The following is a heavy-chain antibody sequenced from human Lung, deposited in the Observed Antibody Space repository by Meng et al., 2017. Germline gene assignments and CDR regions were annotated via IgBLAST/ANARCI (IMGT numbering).Heavy chain of an antibody. J-gene: IGHJ4*02. CDR1: GGSISSIDW. CDR2: IYHGGDT. Sequence: QVQLQKSGPGLGKPSGTLSLTCVVSGGSISSIDWWSWVRQPPGKGLEWIGEIYHGGDTNYNPSLKSRVTIAIDRSKNQFSLKLSSVTAADTAVYYCASWIYSCGWQWGQGTLVTVSS. V-gene: IGHV4/OR15-8*02. CDR3: ASWIYSCGWQ. D-gene: IGHD6-19*01.